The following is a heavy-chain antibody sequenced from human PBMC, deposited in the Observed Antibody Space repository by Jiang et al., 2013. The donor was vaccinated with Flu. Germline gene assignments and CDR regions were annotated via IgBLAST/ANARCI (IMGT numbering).Heavy chain of an antibody. CDR2: IDPSDSYT. V-gene: IGHV5-10-1*01. Sequence: SLRISCKGSGYSFTYYWISWVRQMPGKGLEWMGRIDPSDSYTNYSPSFQGHVTISADKSISAAYLQWSSLKASDTAMYYCARRQGDSVFDAFDIWGQGTMVTVSS. J-gene: IGHJ3*02. D-gene: IGHD2-21*02. CDR1: GYSFTYYW. CDR3: ARRQGDSVFDAFDI.